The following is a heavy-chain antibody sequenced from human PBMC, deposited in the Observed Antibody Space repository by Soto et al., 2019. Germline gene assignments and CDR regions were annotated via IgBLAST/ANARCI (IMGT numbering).Heavy chain of an antibody. CDR1: GFTFSRYG. CDR2: VRSDGDTT. V-gene: IGHV3-23*01. CDR3: AKGKGVGATPDGANC. J-gene: IGHJ4*02. D-gene: IGHD1-26*01. Sequence: EVQVLESGGGLVQPGASLRLSCAASGFTFSRYGMNWVRQAPGKGLEWVSGVRSDGDTTYNADSVKGRFTGSRDNFRNTVDLQMNNLRVEDTAVYYCAKGKGVGATPDGANCWGQGTLVTVSP.